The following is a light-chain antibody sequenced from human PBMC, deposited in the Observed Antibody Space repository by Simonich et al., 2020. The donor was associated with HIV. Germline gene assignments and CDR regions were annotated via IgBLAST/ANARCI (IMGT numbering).Light chain of an antibody. CDR2: DVT. J-gene: IGLJ3*02. CDR1: SSDVGGHNY. Sequence: QSALTQPRSVSGSPGQSVTISCTGTSSDVGGHNYVSWYQQHPGKAPKLMIYDVTKRPSGVPDRFSGSKSGNTASLTISGRQAEDEADYYCCSYAGSYTWVFGGGTKLTIL. CDR3: CSYAGSYTWV. V-gene: IGLV2-11*01.